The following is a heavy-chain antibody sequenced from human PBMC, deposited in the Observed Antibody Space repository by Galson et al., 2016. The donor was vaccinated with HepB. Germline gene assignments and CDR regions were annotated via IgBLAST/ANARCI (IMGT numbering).Heavy chain of an antibody. J-gene: IGHJ5*02. Sequence: SETLSLTCTVSGGSISNYYWSWIRQPPGKGLEWIGYIYYTGSTNYNPSLKSRVTISIDASKNQFSLRLSSVTAADTAIYFCARGGNDYYDRGWFDPWGQGSLVTVSS. CDR1: GGSISNYY. CDR2: IYYTGST. V-gene: IGHV4-59*01. CDR3: ARGGNDYYDRGWFDP. D-gene: IGHD3-22*01.